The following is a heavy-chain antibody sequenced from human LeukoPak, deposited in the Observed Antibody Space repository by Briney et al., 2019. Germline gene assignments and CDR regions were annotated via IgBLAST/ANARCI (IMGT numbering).Heavy chain of an antibody. J-gene: IGHJ3*02. D-gene: IGHD2-8*01. CDR2: IYPGDSDT. CDR1: GYSFTTYW. Sequence: GESLKISCKGSGYSFTTYWIGWVRQMPGKGLEWMGIIYPGDSDTRYSPSFQGQVTISADKSISTAYLQWSSLKASDTAMYYCASNSRYCTNGVCYRIGYDAFDIWGQGTMVTVSS. V-gene: IGHV5-51*01. CDR3: ASNSRYCTNGVCYRIGYDAFDI.